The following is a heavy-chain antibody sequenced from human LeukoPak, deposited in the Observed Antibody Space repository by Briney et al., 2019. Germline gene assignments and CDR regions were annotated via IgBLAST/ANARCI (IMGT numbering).Heavy chain of an antibody. J-gene: IGHJ4*02. D-gene: IGHD1-26*01. Sequence: GESLKISCKGSGYSFTSYWIGWVRQMPGKGVEWMGIIYPGDSDTRYSPSFQGQVTISADKSISTAYLQWSSLKASDTAMYYCARLSGIVGATRAPFDYWGQGTLVTVSS. V-gene: IGHV5-51*01. CDR2: IYPGDSDT. CDR3: ARLSGIVGATRAPFDY. CDR1: GYSFTSYW.